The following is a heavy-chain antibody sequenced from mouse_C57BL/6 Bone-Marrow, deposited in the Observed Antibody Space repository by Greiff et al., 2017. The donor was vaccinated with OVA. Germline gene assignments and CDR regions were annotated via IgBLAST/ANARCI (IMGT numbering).Heavy chain of an antibody. J-gene: IGHJ3*01. Sequence: VQVVESGPELVKPGASVKLSCKASGYTFTSYGISWVKQRTGQGLEWIGEIYPRSGNTYYNEKFKGKATLTADKSSSTAYMELRSLTSEDSAVYFCAREGAYDYEGVLFAYWGQGTLVTVSA. V-gene: IGHV1-81*01. CDR3: AREGAYDYEGVLFAY. CDR1: GYTFTSYG. CDR2: IYPRSGNT. D-gene: IGHD2-4*01.